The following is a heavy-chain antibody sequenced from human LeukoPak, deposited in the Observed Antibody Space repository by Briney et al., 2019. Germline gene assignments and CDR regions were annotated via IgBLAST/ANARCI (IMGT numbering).Heavy chain of an antibody. CDR3: ARQVVVVVAPGNWFDP. CDR1: GYTFTDFY. J-gene: IGHJ5*02. CDR2: INPNSGGT. V-gene: IGHV1-2*02. D-gene: IGHD2-15*01. Sequence: ASVKVSCKASGYTFTDFYMHWVRQAPGQGLEWMGWINPNSGGTNYAQKFQGRVTMTRDTSISTAYMELSRLRSDDTAVYYCARQVVVVVAPGNWFDPWGQGTLVTVSS.